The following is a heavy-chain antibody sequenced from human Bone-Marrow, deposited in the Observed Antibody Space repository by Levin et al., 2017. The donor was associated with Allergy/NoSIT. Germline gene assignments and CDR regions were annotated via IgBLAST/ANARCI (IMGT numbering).Heavy chain of an antibody. CDR2: IHESGTA. CDR3: ARDRGPQTSPFDY. D-gene: IGHD3-10*01. V-gene: IGHV4-4*02. Sequence: PSETLSLTCAVSGASVSSGDWWSWVRQPPGKGLEWIGEIHESGTANYKPSLRSRVTMSVDKSKNPFSLYLTSVTAADTAVYYCARDRGPQTSPFDYWGQGSLVTVSS. J-gene: IGHJ4*02. CDR1: GASVSSGDW.